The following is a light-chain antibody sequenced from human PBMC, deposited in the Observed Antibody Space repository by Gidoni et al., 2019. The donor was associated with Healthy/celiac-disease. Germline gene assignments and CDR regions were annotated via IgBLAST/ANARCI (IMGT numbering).Light chain of an antibody. V-gene: IGLV2-14*01. CDR3: SSYTSSSTLG. CDR2: DVS. J-gene: IGLJ3*02. Sequence: SALTQPASVSVSPGQSITISCTGTSSDVGGYNYVSWYQQHPGKAPKLMIYDVSNRPSGVSNRFSGSKSGNTASLTISGLQAEDEADYYCSSYTSSSTLGFGGGTKLTVL. CDR1: SSDVGGYNY.